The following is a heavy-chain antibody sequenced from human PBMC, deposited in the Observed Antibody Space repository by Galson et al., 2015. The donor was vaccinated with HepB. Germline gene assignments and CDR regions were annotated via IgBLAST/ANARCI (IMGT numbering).Heavy chain of an antibody. CDR2: INGRAEHT. D-gene: IGHD3-3*01. CDR1: GITFDIYA. CDR3: AKGTRHRSLEGRIFDY. Sequence: SLRLSCAASGITFDIYAMSWVRQAPGKGLEWVSSINGRAEHTYYADSVKRRFTISRDNSKNTMYLQMNSLRADDTAVYYCAKGTRHRSLEGRIFDYWGQGALVAVAS. J-gene: IGHJ4*02. V-gene: IGHV3-23*01.